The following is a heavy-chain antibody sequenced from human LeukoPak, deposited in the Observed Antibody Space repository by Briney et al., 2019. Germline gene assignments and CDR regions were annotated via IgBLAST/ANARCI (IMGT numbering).Heavy chain of an antibody. Sequence: SETLSLTCAVYGGSFSGYYWSWIRQPPGKGLEWSGEINHSGSTNYNPSLKSRVTISVDTSKNQFSLKLSSVTAADTAVYYCARGFNIYTGYPDDYWGQGTLVTVSS. J-gene: IGHJ4*02. CDR3: ARGFNIYTGYPDDY. V-gene: IGHV4-34*01. CDR1: GGSFSGYY. CDR2: INHSGST. D-gene: IGHD3-9*01.